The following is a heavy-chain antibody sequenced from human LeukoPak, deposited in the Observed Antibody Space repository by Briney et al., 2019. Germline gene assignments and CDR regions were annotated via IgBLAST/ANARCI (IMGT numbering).Heavy chain of an antibody. D-gene: IGHD2-15*01. V-gene: IGHV6-1*01. CDR3: ARKRRVVAASTWGNWFDP. J-gene: IGHJ5*02. Sequence: SQTLSLTCAISGDSVSSNSAAWNWIRQSPSRGLEWLGRTYYRSEWYNDYAVSVKSRITINPDTSKNQFSLQLSSVTAADTAVYYCARKRRVVAASTWGNWFDPGAREPWSPSPQ. CDR2: TYYRSEWYN. CDR1: GDSVSSNSAA.